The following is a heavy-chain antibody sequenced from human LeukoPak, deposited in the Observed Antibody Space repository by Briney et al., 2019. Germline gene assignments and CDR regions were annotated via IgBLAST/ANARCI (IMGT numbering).Heavy chain of an antibody. Sequence: GWSLRLSCVASGFKFSGYAMSWVRQAPEKGLEWVSAISGSGDTAYYADSVKGRFIISRDNSKNMLYLQMNSLRAEDTAVYYCPRKYDSSGYYDYWGQGALITVSS. CDR2: ISGSGDTA. J-gene: IGHJ4*02. CDR1: GFKFSGYA. V-gene: IGHV3-23*01. D-gene: IGHD3-22*01. CDR3: PRKYDSSGYYDY.